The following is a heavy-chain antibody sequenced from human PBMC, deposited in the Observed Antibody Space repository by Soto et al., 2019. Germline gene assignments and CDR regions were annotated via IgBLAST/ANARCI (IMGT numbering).Heavy chain of an antibody. CDR2: INHSGST. J-gene: IGHJ6*03. CDR1: GGSFSGYY. CDR3: ARGGVRVAARPGYYYYYMDV. V-gene: IGHV4-34*01. Sequence: SETLSLTCAVYGGSFSGYYWSWIRQPPGKGLEWIGEINHSGSTNYNPSLKSRVTISVDTSKNQFSLKLSSVTAADTAVYYCARGGVRVAARPGYYYYYMDVWGKGTTVNVS. D-gene: IGHD6-6*01.